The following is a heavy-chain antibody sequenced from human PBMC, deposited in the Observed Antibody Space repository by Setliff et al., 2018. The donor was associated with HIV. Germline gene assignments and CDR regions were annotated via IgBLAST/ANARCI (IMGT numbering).Heavy chain of an antibody. CDR3: IRAFCGGGSCYSDY. CDR1: GFTFSSFW. J-gene: IGHJ4*02. CDR2: ISSDGRYT. D-gene: IGHD2-21*01. Sequence: PGGSLRLSCAASGFTFSSFWMHWVRQAPGKGLMWVSRISSDGRYTDYADSVKGRFTVSRDSAKNTLYLQMNSLRTEDTAMYYCIRAFCGGGSCYSDYWGQGTLVTVSS. V-gene: IGHV3-74*01.